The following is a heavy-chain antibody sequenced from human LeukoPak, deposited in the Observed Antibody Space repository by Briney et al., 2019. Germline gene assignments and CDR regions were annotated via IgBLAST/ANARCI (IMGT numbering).Heavy chain of an antibody. J-gene: IGHJ5*02. D-gene: IGHD6-13*01. CDR1: GSSFTSYW. CDR2: IYPGDSDT. Sequence: GXSLKISCKGSGSSFTSYWIGWGRQLPGKGLEWMGIIYPGDSDTRYSPSFQGQVTISADKSISTAYLQWSSLKASDTAMYYCARVYSSSWYDWFDPWGQGTLVTVSS. CDR3: ARVYSSSWYDWFDP. V-gene: IGHV5-51*01.